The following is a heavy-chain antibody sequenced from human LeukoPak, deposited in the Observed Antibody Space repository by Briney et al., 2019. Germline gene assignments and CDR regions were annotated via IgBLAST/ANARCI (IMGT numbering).Heavy chain of an antibody. D-gene: IGHD3-10*01. CDR2: VFYSGGT. CDR1: GGSTTGYF. V-gene: IGHV4-59*08. CDR3: ARWEVRQNAFEM. J-gene: IGHJ3*02. Sequence: SETLSLTCTISGGSTTGYFWSWIRQPPGKGPEWIGYVFYSGGTLYNPSLDSRVTISVDTSKNQFSLSLSSVTAADTAVYYCARWEVRQNAFEMWGRGTMVTVSS.